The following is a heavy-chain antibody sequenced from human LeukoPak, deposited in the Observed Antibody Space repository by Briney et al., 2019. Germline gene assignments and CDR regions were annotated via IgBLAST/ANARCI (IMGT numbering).Heavy chain of an antibody. D-gene: IGHD6-6*01. Sequence: GGSLRLSCAASGFTVSSSYMSWVRQAPGKGLEWVSVIYSGGSTYYADSVKGRFSISRDSSKNTLYHQMNSLRAEDTAVYSYAREWGSSRWDFYCHMDVWGKGTTVTVSS. CDR1: GFTVSSSY. CDR2: IYSGGST. J-gene: IGHJ6*03. V-gene: IGHV3-53*01. CDR3: AREWGSSRWDFYCHMDV.